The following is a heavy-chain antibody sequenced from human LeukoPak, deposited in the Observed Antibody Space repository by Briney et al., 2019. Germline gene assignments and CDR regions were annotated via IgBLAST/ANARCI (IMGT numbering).Heavy chain of an antibody. CDR1: GFTFSSYG. V-gene: IGHV3-30*18. J-gene: IGHJ3*02. D-gene: IGHD3-10*01. CDR3: AKLLGYGSGSLDAFDI. CDR2: ISYDGSNK. Sequence: GGSLRLSCAASGFTFSSYGMHWVRQAPGKGLEWVAVISYDGSNKYYADSVKGRFTISRDNSKNTLYLQMNSLRAEDTAVYYCAKLLGYGSGSLDAFDIWGQGTMVTVSS.